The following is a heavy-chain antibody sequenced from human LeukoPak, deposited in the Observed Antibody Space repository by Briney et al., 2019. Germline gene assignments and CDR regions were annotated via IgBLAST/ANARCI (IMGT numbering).Heavy chain of an antibody. D-gene: IGHD3-9*01. CDR1: GFTFSGSA. CDR3: TSTLRDILTGYHKGGWYMDV. J-gene: IGHJ6*03. CDR2: IRSKANSYAT. V-gene: IGHV3-73*01. Sequence: GGSLRLSCAASGFTFSGSAMHWVRRASGKGLEWVGRIRSKANSYATAYAASVKGRFTISRDDSKNTAYLQMNSLKTEDTAVYYCTSTLRDILTGYHKGGWYMDVWGKGTTVTVSS.